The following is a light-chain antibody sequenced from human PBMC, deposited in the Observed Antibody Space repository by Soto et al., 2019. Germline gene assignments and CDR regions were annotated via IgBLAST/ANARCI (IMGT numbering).Light chain of an antibody. CDR3: VLYMGSGISV. J-gene: IGLJ3*02. CDR1: SGSVSTSYY. CDR2: TTN. Sequence: QAVVTQEPSFSVSPGGTVTLTCGLSSGSVSTSYYPSWYQQTPGQAPRALIYTTNTRSSGVPDRFSGSILGNKAALTITGAQADDESDHYCVLYMGSGISVFGGGTKLTVL. V-gene: IGLV8-61*01.